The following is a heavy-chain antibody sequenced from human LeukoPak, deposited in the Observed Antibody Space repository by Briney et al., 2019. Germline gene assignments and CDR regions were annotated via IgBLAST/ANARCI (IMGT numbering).Heavy chain of an antibody. Sequence: GGSLRLSCAASGFTFSSYSMNWVRQAPGKGLEWVSSISSSSSYIYYADSVKGRFTISRDNAKNSLYLQMNSLRAEDTAVYYCASYPYCGGDCYSALPFDYWGQGTLVTVSS. J-gene: IGHJ4*02. CDR3: ASYPYCGGDCYSALPFDY. V-gene: IGHV3-21*01. CDR1: GFTFSSYS. CDR2: ISSSSSYI. D-gene: IGHD2-21*02.